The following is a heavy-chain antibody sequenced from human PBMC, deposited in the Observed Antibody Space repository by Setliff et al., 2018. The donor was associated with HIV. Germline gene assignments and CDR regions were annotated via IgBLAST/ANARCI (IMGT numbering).Heavy chain of an antibody. D-gene: IGHD3-16*01. J-gene: IGHJ5*02. V-gene: IGHV4-4*07. CDR3: ARDRSKFGTGSSAYNWFDP. CDR2: IFGSGTT. Sequence: PSETLSLTCSVSGDSISSYYWSWMRQPAGKGLEWIGRIFGSGTTHYNPSLKSRVTMSIDTSKNQFSLNLNSVTAADTAVYFCARDRSKFGTGSSAYNWFDPWGLGTLVTVSS. CDR1: GDSISSYY.